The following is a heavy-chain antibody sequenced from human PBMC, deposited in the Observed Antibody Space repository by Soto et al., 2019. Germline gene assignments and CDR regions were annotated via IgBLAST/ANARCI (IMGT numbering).Heavy chain of an antibody. CDR2: VKSKTDGGSS. Sequence: GGSLSLSCAASGFAFSNAWINWVRQAPGKGLEWVGRVKSKTDGGSSDYAAPVKGRFAVSRDDSKNMVYLQMNSLKIEDTAVYYCTTDSRTALPEVRFDYWGHGTLVTVSS. J-gene: IGHJ4*01. V-gene: IGHV3-15*07. CDR1: GFAFSNAW. D-gene: IGHD2-2*01. CDR3: TTDSRTALPEVRFDY.